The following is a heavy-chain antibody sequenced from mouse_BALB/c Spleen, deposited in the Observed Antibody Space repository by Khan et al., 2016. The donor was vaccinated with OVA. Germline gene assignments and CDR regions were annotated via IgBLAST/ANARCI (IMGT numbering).Heavy chain of an antibody. J-gene: IGHJ3*01. V-gene: IGHV1-7*01. CDR2: INPSTDYT. CDR1: GYTFTSYW. D-gene: IGHD1-1*01. CDR3: VNRWSSSAWFTY. Sequence: QVQLQQSGAELAKPGASVKMSCKASGYTFTSYWMHWVKQRPGQGLEWIGYINPSTDYTEYNQKFKDKATMTVDKSSSTAYMQMTSLTSEDSSVYYCVNRWSSSAWFTYWGQGTLVTVSA.